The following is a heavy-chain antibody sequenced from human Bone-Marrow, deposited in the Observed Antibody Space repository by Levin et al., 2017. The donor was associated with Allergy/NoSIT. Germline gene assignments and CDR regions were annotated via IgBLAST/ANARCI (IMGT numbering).Heavy chain of an antibody. Sequence: GESLKISCKASGYTFRDYYVHWVRQAPGQGLEWMGWINPNNGATNFVQKFHGRVTVTRDTSINTVYMQLSSLRSDDTAVYYCARDIYGSGSWPFDNWGQGSLVAVSS. CDR3: ARDIYGSGSWPFDN. D-gene: IGHD3-10*01. CDR1: GYTFRDYY. J-gene: IGHJ4*02. CDR2: INPNNGAT. V-gene: IGHV1-2*02.